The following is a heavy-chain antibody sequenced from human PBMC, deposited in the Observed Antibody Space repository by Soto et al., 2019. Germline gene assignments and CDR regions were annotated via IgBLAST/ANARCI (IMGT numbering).Heavy chain of an antibody. CDR1: GFTFSSYG. Sequence: GGSLRLSCAASGFTFSSYGMHWVRQAPGKGLEWVAVISYDGSNKYYADSVKGRFTISRDNSKNTLYLQINSLRAEDTAVYYCAKDLGRVTVAGDAINYYYYGMDVWGQGTTVTVSS. D-gene: IGHD6-19*01. CDR2: ISYDGSNK. V-gene: IGHV3-30*18. CDR3: AKDLGRVTVAGDAINYYYYGMDV. J-gene: IGHJ6*02.